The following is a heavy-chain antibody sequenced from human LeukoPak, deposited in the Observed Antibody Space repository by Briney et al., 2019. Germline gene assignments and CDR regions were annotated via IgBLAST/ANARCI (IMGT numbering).Heavy chain of an antibody. V-gene: IGHV4-34*01. D-gene: IGHD2-2*01. J-gene: IGHJ3*02. CDR2: INHSGST. CDR3: ARGGFCSSTSCLWDAFDI. Sequence: PSETLSLTCAVYGGSFSGYYWSWIRQPPGKGLEWIGEINHSGSTNYNPSLKSRVTISVDTSKNQFSLKLSSVTAADTAVYYCARGGFCSSTSCLWDAFDIWGRGTTVTVSS. CDR1: GGSFSGYY.